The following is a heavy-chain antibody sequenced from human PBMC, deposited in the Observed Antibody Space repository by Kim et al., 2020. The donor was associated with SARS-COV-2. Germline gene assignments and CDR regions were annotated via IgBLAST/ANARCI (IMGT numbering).Heavy chain of an antibody. D-gene: IGHD3-16*01. CDR1: GFTFSSYG. CDR3: AKSDYVWGTVSLGFDY. CDR2: IWYDGSNK. J-gene: IGHJ4*02. V-gene: IGHV3-33*06. Sequence: GGSLRLSCAASGFTFSSYGMHWVRQAPGKGLEWVAVIWYDGSNKYYADSVKGRFTISRDNSKNTLYLQMNSLRAEDTAVYYCAKSDYVWGTVSLGFDYWGQGTLVTVSS.